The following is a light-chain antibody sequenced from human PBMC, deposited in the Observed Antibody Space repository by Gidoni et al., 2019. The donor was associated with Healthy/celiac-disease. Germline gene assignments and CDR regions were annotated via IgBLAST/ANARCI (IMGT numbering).Light chain of an antibody. J-gene: IGKJ1*01. CDR1: QGISSQ. CDR2: GAS. CDR3: QQYYSYPRA. Sequence: ALRMTQSPSSFSASTGDRVTITCPASQGISSQLAWEQQKPGKAPKVLIYGASTLQRGVPSRFSGSGSGTDFTLTISCLQSEDFATYYCQQYYSYPRAFGQGTKVEIK. V-gene: IGKV1-8*01.